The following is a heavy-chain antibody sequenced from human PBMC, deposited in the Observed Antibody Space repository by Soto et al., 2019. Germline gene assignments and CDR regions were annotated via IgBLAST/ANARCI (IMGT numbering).Heavy chain of an antibody. CDR1: GFTFGDFG. Sequence: GGSLRLSCTASGFTFGDFGMNWVRQAPGKGLEWIAFIRSDIYDETTEYAASVKGRFTISRDDSKSMAFLQMDSLQTEDKAVYFCTRGRDGYNTYYFLFRGKGSRVTVSS. V-gene: IGHV3-49*04. CDR3: TRGRDGYNTYYFLF. CDR2: IRSDIYDETT. J-gene: IGHJ4*02. D-gene: IGHD5-12*01.